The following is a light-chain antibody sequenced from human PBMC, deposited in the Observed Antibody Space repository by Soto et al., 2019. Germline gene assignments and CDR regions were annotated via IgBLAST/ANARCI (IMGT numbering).Light chain of an antibody. CDR2: DVT. CDR1: SSDISGYNY. CDR3: SSYTSSNTEV. V-gene: IGLV2-14*03. Sequence: QSALAQPASVSGPPGQSIAISCTGSSSDISGYNYVSWYQQHPGKAPKLMIKDVTDRPSGVPDRFSASKSGNTASLTISGLQAEDEADYYCSSYTSSNTEVFGTGTKVTVL. J-gene: IGLJ1*01.